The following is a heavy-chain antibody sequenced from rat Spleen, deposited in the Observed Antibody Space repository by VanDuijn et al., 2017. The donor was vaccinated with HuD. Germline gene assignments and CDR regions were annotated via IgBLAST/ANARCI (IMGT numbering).Heavy chain of an antibody. CDR3: ARHFSPADYYSSFPDLY. J-gene: IGHJ3*01. CDR2: ISSGGGNT. V-gene: IGHV5-25*01. D-gene: IGHD1-2*01. Sequence: EVQLVESGGGLVQPGRSLKLSCAASGFTFSNYYMAWVRQAPTEGLEWVASISSGGGNTYYRDSVKGRFTISRDNAKSTLYLQMDSLRSEDTATYYCARHFSPADYYSSFPDLYWGQGTLVTVSS. CDR1: GFTFSNYY.